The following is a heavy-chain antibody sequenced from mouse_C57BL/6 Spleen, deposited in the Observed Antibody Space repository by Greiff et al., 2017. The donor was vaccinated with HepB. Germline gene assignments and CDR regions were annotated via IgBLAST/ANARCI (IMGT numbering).Heavy chain of an antibody. J-gene: IGHJ4*01. CDR2: ISSGGSYT. CDR1: GFTFSSYG. Sequence: VQLKESGGDLVKPGGSLKLSCAASGFTFSSYGMSWVRQTPDKRLEWVATISSGGSYTYYPDSVKGRFTISRDNAKNTLYLQMSSLKSEDTAMYYCARPGSRDYAMDYWGQGTSVTVSS. CDR3: ARPGSRDYAMDY. D-gene: IGHD1-1*01. V-gene: IGHV5-6*01.